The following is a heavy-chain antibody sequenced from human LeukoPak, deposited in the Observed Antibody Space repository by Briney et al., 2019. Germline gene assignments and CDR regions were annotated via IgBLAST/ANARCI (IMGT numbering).Heavy chain of an antibody. J-gene: IGHJ3*02. CDR3: ARPREKGTTGTTGAFDI. V-gene: IGHV4-59*01. Sequence: SETLSLTCTVSGGSISSYYWSWIRQPPGKGLEWIGYIYYSGSTNYNPSLKSRATISVDTSKNQFSLKLSSVTAADTAVYYCARPREKGTTGTTGAFDIWGQGTMVTVSS. CDR1: GGSISSYY. D-gene: IGHD1-1*01. CDR2: IYYSGST.